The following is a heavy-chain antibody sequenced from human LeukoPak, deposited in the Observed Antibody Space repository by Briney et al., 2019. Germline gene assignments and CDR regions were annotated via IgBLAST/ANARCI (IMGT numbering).Heavy chain of an antibody. J-gene: IGHJ4*02. V-gene: IGHV4-34*01. CDR3: ARSRYSGSYLAFDY. Sequence: SETLSLTCAVYGGSFSGYYWSWIRQPPGKGLEWIGEINHSGSTNYNPSLKSRVTISVDTSKNQFSLKLSSVTAADTAVYYCARSRYSGSYLAFDYWGQGTLVTVSA. CDR2: INHSGST. CDR1: GGSFSGYY. D-gene: IGHD1-26*01.